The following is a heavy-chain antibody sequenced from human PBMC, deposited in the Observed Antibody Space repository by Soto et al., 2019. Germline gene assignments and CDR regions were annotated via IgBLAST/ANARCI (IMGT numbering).Heavy chain of an antibody. V-gene: IGHV3-33*01. Sequence: GGSLRLSCAASGFTFSSYGMHWVRQAPGKGLEWVAVIWYDGSNKYYADSVKGRFTISRDNSKNTLYLQMNSLRAEDTAVYYCARDEPYYYDSRDRGPWGQGTLVTVSS. CDR1: GFTFSSYG. CDR2: IWYDGSNK. CDR3: ARDEPYYYDSRDRGP. D-gene: IGHD3-22*01. J-gene: IGHJ5*02.